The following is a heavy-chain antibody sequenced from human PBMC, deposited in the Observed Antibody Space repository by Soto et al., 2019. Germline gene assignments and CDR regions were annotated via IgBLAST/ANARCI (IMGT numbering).Heavy chain of an antibody. CDR3: ARDPPPYDAFDI. Sequence: SVKVSCKASGGTFSSYAISWVRQAPGQGLEWMGGIIPIFGTANYAQKFQGRVTITADKSTSTAYMELSSLRSEDTAVYYCARDPPPYDAFDIWGQGTMVTVS. V-gene: IGHV1-69*06. J-gene: IGHJ3*02. CDR2: IIPIFGTA. CDR1: GGTFSSYA.